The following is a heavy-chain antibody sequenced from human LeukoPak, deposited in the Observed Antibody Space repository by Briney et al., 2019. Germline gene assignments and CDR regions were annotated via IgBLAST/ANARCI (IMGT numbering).Heavy chain of an antibody. D-gene: IGHD6-19*01. CDR2: IYSGGST. Sequence: PGGSLRLSCAASGFTVSSNYMSWVRQAPGKGLEWVSVIYSGGSTYYADSVKGRFTISRDNSENTLYLQMNSLRAEDTAVYYCASSSYSSGWWEDDAFDIWGQGTMVTVSS. J-gene: IGHJ3*02. CDR3: ASSSYSSGWWEDDAFDI. CDR1: GFTVSSNY. V-gene: IGHV3-66*01.